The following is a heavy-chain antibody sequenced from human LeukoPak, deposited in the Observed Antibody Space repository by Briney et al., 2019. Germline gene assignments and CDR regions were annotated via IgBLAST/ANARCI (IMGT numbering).Heavy chain of an antibody. CDR3: ARRVPLYGMDV. CDR2: INVDVSVI. V-gene: IGHV3-48*03. D-gene: IGHD4/OR15-4a*01. CDR1: GFSISTYE. J-gene: IGHJ6*02. Sequence: GGSLRLSCVGSGFSISTYELIWVRQAPGKGLEWVSKINVDVSVIHYTQSVKGRFTISRDNAQNSLFLQMNSLRAEDTALYYCARRVPLYGMDVWGQGTTVTVSS.